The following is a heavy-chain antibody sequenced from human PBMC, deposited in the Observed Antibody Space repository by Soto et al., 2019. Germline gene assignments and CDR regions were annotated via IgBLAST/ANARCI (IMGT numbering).Heavy chain of an antibody. Sequence: SVKVSCKASGGTFSSYAISWFRQAPGQGLEWMGGIIPIFGTANYAQKFQGRVTITADESTSTAYMELSRLRSEDTAVYYCARGSIHKPVHYYYYGMDVWGQGTTVTVSS. D-gene: IGHD3-10*01. CDR2: IIPIFGTA. V-gene: IGHV1-69*13. CDR1: GGTFSSYA. CDR3: ARGSIHKPVHYYYYGMDV. J-gene: IGHJ6*02.